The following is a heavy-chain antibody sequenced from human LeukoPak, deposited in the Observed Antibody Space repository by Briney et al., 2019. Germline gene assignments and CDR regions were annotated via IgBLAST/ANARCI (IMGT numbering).Heavy chain of an antibody. D-gene: IGHD6-13*01. CDR2: IYTGGNT. Sequence: GGSLRLSCAASGFTVDSNYLSWVRQAPGKGLEWVSTIYTGGNTYYAASVKGRFTISRDNSKNTLYLQMNSLRAEDTAVYYCAKTRPLDSSSWSHGDYWGQGTLVTVSS. CDR1: GFTVDSNY. CDR3: AKTRPLDSSSWSHGDY. V-gene: IGHV3-53*01. J-gene: IGHJ4*02.